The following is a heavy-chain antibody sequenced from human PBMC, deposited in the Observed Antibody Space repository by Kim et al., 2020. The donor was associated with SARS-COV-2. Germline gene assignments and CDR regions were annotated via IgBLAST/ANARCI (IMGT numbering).Heavy chain of an antibody. CDR2: MNPNSGNT. V-gene: IGHV1-8*01. D-gene: IGHD3-9*01. CDR1: GYTFTSYD. CDR3: ARGGPEDKLRYFDWLFPYYYYYYGMDV. J-gene: IGHJ6*02. Sequence: ASVKVSCKASGYTFTSYDINWVRQATGQGLEWMGWMNPNSGNTGYAQKFQGRVTMTRNTSISTAYMELSSLRSEDTAVYYCARGGPEDKLRYFDWLFPYYYYYYGMDVWGQGTTVTVSS.